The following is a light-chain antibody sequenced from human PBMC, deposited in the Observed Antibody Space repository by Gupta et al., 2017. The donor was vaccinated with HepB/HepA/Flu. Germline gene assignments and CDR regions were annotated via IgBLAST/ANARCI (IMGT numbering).Light chain of an antibody. V-gene: IGLV2-14*01. J-gene: IGLJ1*01. Sequence: QSALTQPASVSGSPGQSITISCTGTSSDVGGYNYVSWYQQHPGKAPKLVISDVNTRPSGISLRFSGSKSGNTASLTISGLQPEDEADYYCSSYTDTNVGVFGTGTKVTVL. CDR2: DVN. CDR3: SSYTDTNVGV. CDR1: SSDVGGYNY.